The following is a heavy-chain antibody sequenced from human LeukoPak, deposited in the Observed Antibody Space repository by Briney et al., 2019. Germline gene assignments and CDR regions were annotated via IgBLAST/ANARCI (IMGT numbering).Heavy chain of an antibody. V-gene: IGHV4-59*08. J-gene: IGHJ4*02. Sequence: SETLSLTCAVSAGSFRSYYWSWLRQPPGKGLEWVGYIYYSGSTNYNPSLKSRVTISVDTSKNQFSLKLRSVTAADTAVYYWARFTYDDHGKKYYLDCWVRGRLVTVCS. CDR2: IYYSGST. CDR3: ARFTYDDHGKKYYLDC. D-gene: IGHD4-17*01. CDR1: AGSFRSYY.